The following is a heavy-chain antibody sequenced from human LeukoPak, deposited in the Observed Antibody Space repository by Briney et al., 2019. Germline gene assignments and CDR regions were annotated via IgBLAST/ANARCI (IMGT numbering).Heavy chain of an antibody. Sequence: GSLRLSCAASGFTFSSYSMNWVRQAPGKGLEWVSSISSSSYIYYADSVKGRFTISRDNAKNSLYLQMNSLRAEDTAVYYCARDSYSSSWYGTGGYWGQGTLVTVSS. CDR1: GFTFSSYS. J-gene: IGHJ4*02. CDR3: ARDSYSSSWYGTGGY. D-gene: IGHD6-13*01. V-gene: IGHV3-21*01. CDR2: ISSSSYI.